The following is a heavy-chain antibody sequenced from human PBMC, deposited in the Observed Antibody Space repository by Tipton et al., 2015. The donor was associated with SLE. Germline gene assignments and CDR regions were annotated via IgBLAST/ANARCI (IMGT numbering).Heavy chain of an antibody. D-gene: IGHD1-1*01. Sequence: LRLSCTVSGGSISSYYWSWIRQPPGKGLEWIGYIYYSGSTNYNPSLKSRVTISVDTSKNQFSLKLSSVTAADTAVYYCARGNDYYYYYGMDVWGQGTTVTVSS. CDR2: IYYSGST. J-gene: IGHJ6*02. CDR3: ARGNDYYYYYGMDV. V-gene: IGHV4-59*01. CDR1: GGSISSYY.